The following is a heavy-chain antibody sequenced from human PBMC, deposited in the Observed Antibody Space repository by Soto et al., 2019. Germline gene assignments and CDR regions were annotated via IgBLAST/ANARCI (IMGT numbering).Heavy chain of an antibody. CDR1: GGSIRSYY. D-gene: IGHD3-9*01. CDR3: ARIAELAGLRYFETELGAFDI. J-gene: IGHJ3*02. Sequence: QVQLQESGPGLVKPSETLSLTCTVSGGSIRSYYWSWIRQPAGKGLEWIGRIYTSGSTNYNPSLKSRVTMSVDTSKNQFSLKLSSVTAADTAVYYCARIAELAGLRYFETELGAFDIWGQGTMVTVSS. V-gene: IGHV4-4*07. CDR2: IYTSGST.